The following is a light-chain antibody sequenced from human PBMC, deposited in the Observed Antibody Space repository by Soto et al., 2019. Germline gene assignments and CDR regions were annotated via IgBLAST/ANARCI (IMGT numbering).Light chain of an antibody. CDR2: HAS. J-gene: IGKJ1*01. CDR3: QQYNSYS. V-gene: IGKV1-5*01. CDR1: QSISSW. Sequence: IQMTQSPSTLSASVGDRVTITCRASQSISSWLAWYQQKPGTAPKLLIYHASTLESGVPSRFSGSGSGTEFTLTISSLQPDDFATYYCQQYNSYSFGQGTKVYIK.